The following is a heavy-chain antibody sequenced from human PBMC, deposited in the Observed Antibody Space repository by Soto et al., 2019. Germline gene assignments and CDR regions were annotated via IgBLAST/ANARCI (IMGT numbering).Heavy chain of an antibody. CDR1: GFTFSSYA. J-gene: IGHJ5*02. CDR2: ISGSGGNT. D-gene: IGHD2-15*01. V-gene: IGHV3-23*01. CDR3: AKWAVVAGRGWFDP. Sequence: EVQLLESGGGLVQPGGSLRLSCAASGFTFSSYAMIWVRQAPGKGLEWISDISGSGGNTHYADSVKGRFTISRDNSKNMLDLQMDRLRAGDTAIYYCAKWAVVAGRGWFDPWGQGTLVTVSS.